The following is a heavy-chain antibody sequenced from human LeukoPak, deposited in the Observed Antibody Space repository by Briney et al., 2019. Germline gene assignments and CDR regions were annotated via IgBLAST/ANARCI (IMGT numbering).Heavy chain of an antibody. V-gene: IGHV3-48*03. CDR1: GFTFSSYE. D-gene: IGHD1-26*01. CDR2: ISSSGSTI. J-gene: IGHJ4*02. Sequence: TGGSLRLSCAASGFTFSSYEMNWVRQAPGKGLEWVSYISSSGSTIYYADSVKGRFTISRDNAKNSLYLQMNSLRAEDTAVYYCARARGSYSVYFDYWGQGTLVTVSS. CDR3: ARARGSYSVYFDY.